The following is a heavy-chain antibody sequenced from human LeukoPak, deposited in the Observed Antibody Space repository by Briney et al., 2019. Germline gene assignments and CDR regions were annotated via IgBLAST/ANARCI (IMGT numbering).Heavy chain of an antibody. CDR2: IKQDGSEK. Sequence: GGSLRLSCAASGFTFGSYWMSWVRQAPGKGLEWVANIKQDGSEKYYVDSVRGRFTISRDNAENSLSLQMNSLRAEDTALYFCAKKAQYNGNYPLDYWGQGTLVTVSS. D-gene: IGHD1-26*01. CDR3: AKKAQYNGNYPLDY. CDR1: GFTFGSYW. V-gene: IGHV3-7*03. J-gene: IGHJ4*02.